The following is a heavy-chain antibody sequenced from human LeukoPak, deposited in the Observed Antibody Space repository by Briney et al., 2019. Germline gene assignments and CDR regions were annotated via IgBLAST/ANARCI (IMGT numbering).Heavy chain of an antibody. V-gene: IGHV3-7*01. CDR2: IHPDGSVK. D-gene: IGHD2-15*01. J-gene: IGHJ1*01. CDR3: ASTFPYCGDGRCAS. Sequence: GGSLRLSCLGTGLAFKNYWMTWVRQAPGKGLEWVANIHPDGSVKNYVDAVRGRFTIYRDNAKNSLYLQLDNLRADDTAVYYCASTFPYCGDGRCASGGQGTLVIVSS. CDR1: GLAFKNYW.